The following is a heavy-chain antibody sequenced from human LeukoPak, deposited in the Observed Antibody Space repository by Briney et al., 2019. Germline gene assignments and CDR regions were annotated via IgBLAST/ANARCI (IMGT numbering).Heavy chain of an antibody. J-gene: IGHJ4*02. CDR3: ARELRYFDWSFDY. Sequence: GASVKVSCKASGGTFSSYAISWVRQAPGQGLEWMGRIIPILGIANYAQKFQGRVTITADKSTSTAYMELSSLRSEDTAVYYCARELRYFDWSFDYWGQGTLVTVPS. D-gene: IGHD3-9*01. CDR2: IIPILGIA. CDR1: GGTFSSYA. V-gene: IGHV1-69*04.